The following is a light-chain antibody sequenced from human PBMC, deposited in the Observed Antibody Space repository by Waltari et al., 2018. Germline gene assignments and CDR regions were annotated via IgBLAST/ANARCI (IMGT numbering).Light chain of an antibody. J-gene: IGKJ1*01. V-gene: IGKV3-20*01. CDR2: CAS. Sequence: DIVLTQSPGTLSLSPGERATLSCRASQRVSRSYLAWYQQKPGQAPRLLFYCASRRATGIPDRFSGSGSGTDFTLTISRLAPEDFAVYYCQQYGSSPCTFGQGTKVEIK. CDR3: QQYGSSPCT. CDR1: QRVSRSY.